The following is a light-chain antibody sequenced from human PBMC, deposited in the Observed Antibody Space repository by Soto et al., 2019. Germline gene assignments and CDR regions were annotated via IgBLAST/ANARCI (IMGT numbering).Light chain of an antibody. CDR2: GNS. CDR3: QSYDSSLSVV. CDR1: SSNIGAGYD. V-gene: IGLV1-40*01. Sequence: QSLLTQPPSVSGAPGQRVTISCTGSSSNIGAGYDVHWYKQLPGTAPKLLIYGNSNRPSGVPDRFSGSKSGTSASLAITGLQAEDEADYYCQSYDSSLSVVFGGGTKLTVL. J-gene: IGLJ2*01.